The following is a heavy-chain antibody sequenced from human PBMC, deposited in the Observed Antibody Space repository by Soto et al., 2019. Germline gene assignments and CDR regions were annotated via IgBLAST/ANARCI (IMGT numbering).Heavy chain of an antibody. D-gene: IGHD6-19*01. CDR2: SNVGNGNT. V-gene: IGHV1-3*01. CDR3: ARKYSSGSFDP. CDR1: GYTFNDYG. J-gene: IGHJ5*02. Sequence: ASVKVSCKASGYTFNDYGIHWVRQAPGQRLEWMGWSNVGNGNTKYSQKFQGRVTITRDTSASTAYMELSSLRSEDTAVYYCARKYSSGSFDPWGQGNLVTVSS.